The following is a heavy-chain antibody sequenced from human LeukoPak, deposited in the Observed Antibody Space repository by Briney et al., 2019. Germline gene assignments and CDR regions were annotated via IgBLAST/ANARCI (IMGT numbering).Heavy chain of an antibody. CDR2: INHSGST. CDR1: GGSFSGYY. J-gene: IGHJ4*02. Sequence: SETLSLTCAVYGGSFSGYYWSWIRQPPGKGLEWIGEINHSGSTNYNPSLKSRVTISVDTSKNQFSLKLSSVTAAGTAVYYCASSPWTAAGLDYWGQGTLVTVSS. CDR3: ASSPWTAAGLDY. V-gene: IGHV4-34*01. D-gene: IGHD6-13*01.